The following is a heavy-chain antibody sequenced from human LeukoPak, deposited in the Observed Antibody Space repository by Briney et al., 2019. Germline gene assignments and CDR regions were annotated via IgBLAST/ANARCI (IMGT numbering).Heavy chain of an antibody. CDR2: IKLDGSEE. Sequence: GGSLRLSCVASGFPLTNSWMTWIRQAPEKGLEWVADIKLDGSEEYVDSVKGRFTISRDNAKNSEFLQMKSLTVEDTALYYCAKHRWFHFDSWGQGTLVTVSS. CDR1: GFPLTNSW. D-gene: IGHD3-16*02. J-gene: IGHJ4*02. V-gene: IGHV3-7*01. CDR3: AKHRWFHFDS.